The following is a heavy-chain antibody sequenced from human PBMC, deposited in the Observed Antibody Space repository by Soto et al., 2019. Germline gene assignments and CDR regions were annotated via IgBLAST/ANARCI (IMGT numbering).Heavy chain of an antibody. CDR2: INAGNGNT. V-gene: IGHV1-3*01. Sequence: ASVKVSCKASGYTFTSYAMHWVRQAPGQRLEWMGWINAGNGNTKFSQKFQGRVTITRDTSGTTAYMELSSLSFEDTAVYYCAREYSPAAGSVNYWGQGTLVTVSS. D-gene: IGHD6-13*01. CDR1: GYTFTSYA. CDR3: AREYSPAAGSVNY. J-gene: IGHJ4*02.